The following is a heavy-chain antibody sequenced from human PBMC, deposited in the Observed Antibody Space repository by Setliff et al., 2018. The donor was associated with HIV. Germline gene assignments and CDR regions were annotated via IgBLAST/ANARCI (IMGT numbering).Heavy chain of an antibody. D-gene: IGHD3-10*01. CDR2: IKEDGSDK. J-gene: IGHJ6*04. V-gene: IGHV3-7*03. Sequence: GGSLRLSCAASGFNFSIYRMSWVRQAPGKGLEWVANIKEDGSDKYYVDSVKGRFTISKDNAENSIYLQMNSLRAEDTAVYYCARGKGVGGVVITGGLDVWGKGTTVTVSS. CDR3: ARGKGVGGVVITGGLDV. CDR1: GFNFSIYR.